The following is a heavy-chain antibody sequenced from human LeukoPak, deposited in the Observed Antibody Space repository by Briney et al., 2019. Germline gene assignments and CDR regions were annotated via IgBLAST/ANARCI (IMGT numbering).Heavy chain of an antibody. Sequence: PSETLSLTCTVSGGSISSYYWSWIRQPPGKGLEWIGYIYYSGSTNYNPSLKSRVTISVDTSKNQFSLKLSSVTAADTAVYYCARGHYDFWSSHPHWFDPWGQGTLVTVSS. CDR3: ARGHYDFWSSHPHWFDP. V-gene: IGHV4-59*01. CDR2: IYYSGST. D-gene: IGHD3-3*01. CDR1: GGSISSYY. J-gene: IGHJ5*02.